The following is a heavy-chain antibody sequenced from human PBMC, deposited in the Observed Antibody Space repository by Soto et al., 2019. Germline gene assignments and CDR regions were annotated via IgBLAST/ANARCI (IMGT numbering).Heavy chain of an antibody. D-gene: IGHD1-1*01. J-gene: IGHJ4*02. CDR3: ARLATRYYFDY. Sequence: SETLSLTCAVSGGSISSGGYSWSWIRQPPGKGLEWIGYMYHSGSTYYNPSLKSRVTISIDRSKNQFSLKLSSVTAADTAVYYCARLATRYYFDYWGQGTLVT. CDR1: GGSISSGGYS. CDR2: MYHSGST. V-gene: IGHV4-30-2*02.